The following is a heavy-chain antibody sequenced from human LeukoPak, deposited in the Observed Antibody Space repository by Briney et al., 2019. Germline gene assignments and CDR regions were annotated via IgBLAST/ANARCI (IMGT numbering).Heavy chain of an antibody. V-gene: IGHV3-23*01. D-gene: IGHD7-27*01. CDR2: IGPSGGDI. CDR3: ARDPNWGSGY. J-gene: IGHJ4*02. CDR1: GFTFSRYI. Sequence: GGSLRLSCAASGFTFSRYIMTWVRQAPGKGLEWVSIIGPSGGDIHYADSVKGRFIISRDNSKNTLSLQMNSLRVDDTAIYYCARDPNWGSGYWGQGTLVTVSS.